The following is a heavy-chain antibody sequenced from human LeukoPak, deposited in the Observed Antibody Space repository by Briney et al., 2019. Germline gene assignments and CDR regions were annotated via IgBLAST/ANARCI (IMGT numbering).Heavy chain of an antibody. CDR3: ARDMVRGRQIDY. CDR1: GFTFSSYS. J-gene: IGHJ4*02. CDR2: ISSSSSYI. Sequence: GGSLRLSCVASGFTFSSYSMNWVRQAPGKGLEWVSSISSSSSYIYYADSVKGRFTISRDNAKNSLYLQMNSLRAEDTAVYYCARDMVRGRQIDYWGQGTLVTVSS. V-gene: IGHV3-21*01. D-gene: IGHD3-10*01.